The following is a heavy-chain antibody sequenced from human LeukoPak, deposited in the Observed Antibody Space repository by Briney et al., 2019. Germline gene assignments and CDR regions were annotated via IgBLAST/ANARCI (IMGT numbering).Heavy chain of an antibody. Sequence: SETLSLTCTVSGGPISSSSYYWGWTRQPPGKGLEWIGSIYYSGSTYYNPSLKSRVTISVDTSKNQFSLKLSSVTAADTAVYYCARDWQSWIQLWQTKFIPGDYFDYWGQGTLVTVSS. J-gene: IGHJ4*02. D-gene: IGHD5-18*01. CDR3: ARDWQSWIQLWQTKFIPGDYFDY. V-gene: IGHV4-39*07. CDR2: IYYSGST. CDR1: GGPISSSSYY.